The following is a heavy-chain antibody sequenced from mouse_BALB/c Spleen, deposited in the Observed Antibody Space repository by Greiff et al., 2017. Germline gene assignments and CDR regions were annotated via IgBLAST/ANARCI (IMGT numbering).Heavy chain of an antibody. V-gene: IGHV5-17*02. CDR3: ARGVSWFAY. CDR1: GFTFSSFG. J-gene: IGHJ3*01. CDR2: ISSGSSTI. Sequence: EVNVVESGGGLVKPGGSRKLSCAASGFTFSSFGMHWVRQAPEKGLEWVAYISSGSSTIYYADTVKGRFTISRDNPKNTLFLQMTSLRSEDTAMYYCARGVSWFAYWGQGTLVTVSA.